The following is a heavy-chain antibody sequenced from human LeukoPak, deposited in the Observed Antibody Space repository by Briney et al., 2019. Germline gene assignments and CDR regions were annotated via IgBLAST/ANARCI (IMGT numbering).Heavy chain of an antibody. CDR1: XX. Sequence: XXXSWVRXAPGKGLEWVSAISGSGGSTYYADSVKGRFTISRDNSKNTLYLQMNSLRAEDTAVYYCAKHPYDILTGYYISYYFDYWGQGTLVTVSS. J-gene: IGHJ4*02. CDR3: AKHPYDILTGYYISYYFDY. CDR2: ISGSGGST. D-gene: IGHD3-9*01. V-gene: IGHV3-23*01.